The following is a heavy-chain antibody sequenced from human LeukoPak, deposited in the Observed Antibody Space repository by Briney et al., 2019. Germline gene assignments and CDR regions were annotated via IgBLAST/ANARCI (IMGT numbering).Heavy chain of an antibody. J-gene: IGHJ3*02. Sequence: ASVKVSCKASGYTFTSYGISWVRQAPGQGLEWMGWISAYNGNTNYAQKLQGRVTMTTDTSTSTAHMELRSLRSDDTAVYYCARVGGGDHHDAFDIWGQGTMVTVSS. CDR2: ISAYNGNT. V-gene: IGHV1-18*01. CDR1: GYTFTSYG. D-gene: IGHD2-21*02. CDR3: ARVGGGDHHDAFDI.